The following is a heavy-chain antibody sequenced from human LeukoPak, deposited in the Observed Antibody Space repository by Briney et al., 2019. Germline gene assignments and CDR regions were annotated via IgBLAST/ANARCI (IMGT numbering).Heavy chain of an antibody. Sequence: ASVKVSCKASGGTFSSSAISWVRQAPGQGLEWMGRINPNSGGTNYAQKFQGRVTMTRDTSISTAYMELSRLRSDDTAVYYCARIRQGGNSFGSWFDPWGQGTLVTVSS. V-gene: IGHV1-2*06. J-gene: IGHJ5*02. CDR3: ARIRQGGNSFGSWFDP. CDR2: INPNSGGT. D-gene: IGHD4-23*01. CDR1: GGTFSSSA.